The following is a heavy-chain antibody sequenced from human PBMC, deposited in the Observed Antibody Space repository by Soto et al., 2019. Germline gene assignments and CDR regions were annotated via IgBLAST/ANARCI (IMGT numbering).Heavy chain of an antibody. J-gene: IGHJ3*02. CDR1: GYTFTGYY. V-gene: IGHV1-2*02. Sequence: ASVKVSCKASGYTFTGYYMHWVRQAPGQGLEWMGWINPNSGGTNYAQKFQGRVTMTRDTSISTAYMELSSLRSEDTAVYYCARKKDSGSYHNYDAFDIWGQGTMVTVSS. D-gene: IGHD1-26*01. CDR2: INPNSGGT. CDR3: ARKKDSGSYHNYDAFDI.